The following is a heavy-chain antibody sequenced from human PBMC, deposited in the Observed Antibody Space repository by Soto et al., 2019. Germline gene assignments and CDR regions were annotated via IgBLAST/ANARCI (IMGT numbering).Heavy chain of an antibody. CDR1: GYTFASYG. CDR3: ARVPYSSSSRGDH. CDR2: ISAYNGNT. V-gene: IGHV1-18*01. J-gene: IGHJ4*02. Sequence: ASVKVSCKASGYTFASYGISLVRQAPGQGLEWMGWISAYNGNTNYAQKLQGRVTMTTDTSTSTAYMELRSLRSDDTAVYYGARVPYSSSSRGDHWGQGTLVTVSS. D-gene: IGHD6-6*01.